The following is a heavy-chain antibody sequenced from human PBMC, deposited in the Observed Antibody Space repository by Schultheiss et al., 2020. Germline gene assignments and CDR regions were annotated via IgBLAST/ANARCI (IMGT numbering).Heavy chain of an antibody. Sequence: SETLSLTCAVSGGSISSSNWWSWVRQPPGKGLEWIGYIYYSGSTNYNPSLKSRVTISVDRSKNQFSLKLSSVTAADTAVYYCARDLAAYGPYGMDVWGQGTTVTVSS. V-gene: IGHV4-4*02. CDR2: IYYSGST. J-gene: IGHJ6*02. CDR3: ARDLAAYGPYGMDV. CDR1: GGSISSSNW. D-gene: IGHD4-17*01.